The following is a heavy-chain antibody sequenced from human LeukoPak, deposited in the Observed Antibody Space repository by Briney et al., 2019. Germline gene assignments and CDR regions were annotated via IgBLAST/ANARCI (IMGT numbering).Heavy chain of an antibody. V-gene: IGHV3-7*01. D-gene: IGHD6-19*01. CDR3: ARDPDSSGWYVESTNWFDP. J-gene: IGHJ5*02. CDR2: IKYDGSEK. Sequence: GGSLRLSRAASGFTLSSYWMSWVRQAPGKGLEWVANIKYDGSEKNYVDSVKGRFAISRDNAKNSLYLQMNSLRAEDTAVYYCARDPDSSGWYVESTNWFDPWGQGTLVTVSS. CDR1: GFTLSSYW.